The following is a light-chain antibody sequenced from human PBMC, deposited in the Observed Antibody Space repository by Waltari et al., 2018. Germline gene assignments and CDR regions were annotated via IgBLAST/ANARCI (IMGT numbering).Light chain of an antibody. J-gene: IGLJ1*01. CDR2: DVR. Sequence: QSVLTQPASVSGSPGQSITIACSGTNPDIGGYNYVPWYQPHPGMAPKLLIYDVRFRPSGVSSRFSASKSGTTASLTISGLQPDDEAEYFCTSYSASATPYVFGTGTKVTV. V-gene: IGLV2-14*01. CDR1: NPDIGGYNY. CDR3: TSYSASATPYV.